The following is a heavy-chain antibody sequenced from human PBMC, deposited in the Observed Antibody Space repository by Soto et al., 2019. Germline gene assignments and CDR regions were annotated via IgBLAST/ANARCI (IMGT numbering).Heavy chain of an antibody. CDR1: GFTFSSYW. Sequence: GGSLRLSCAASGFTFSSYWMSWVRQAPGKGLEWVANIKQDGSEKYYVDSVKGRFTISRDNAKNSLYLQMNSLRAEDTAVYYCARSFPESVVVPAAIHYWGQGTLVTVSS. D-gene: IGHD2-2*02. CDR3: ARSFPESVVVPAAIHY. J-gene: IGHJ4*02. V-gene: IGHV3-7*01. CDR2: IKQDGSEK.